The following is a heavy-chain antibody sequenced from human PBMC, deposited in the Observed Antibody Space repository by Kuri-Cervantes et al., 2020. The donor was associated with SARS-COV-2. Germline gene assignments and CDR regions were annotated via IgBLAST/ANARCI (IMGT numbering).Heavy chain of an antibody. D-gene: IGHD2-2*01. CDR3: ARHPKTSPQDHFDY. Sequence: GESLKFPCAAAGFSVSSNFMSWVRQAPGKGLEWVSIIYSSGTTYFADSVKGRFTISRDNSKNTLYLHMIRLRDEDTAVYHCARHPKTSPQDHFDYWGRGKLVHVSS. J-gene: IGHJ4*02. CDR2: IYSSGTT. V-gene: IGHV3-53*01. CDR1: GFSVSSNF.